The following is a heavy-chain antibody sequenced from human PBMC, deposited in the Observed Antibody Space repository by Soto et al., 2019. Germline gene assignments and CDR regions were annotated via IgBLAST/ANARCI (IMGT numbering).Heavy chain of an antibody. V-gene: IGHV3-30-3*01. Sequence: QVQLVESGGGVVQPGRSLRLSCAASGFTFSSYAMHWVRQAPGKGLEWVAVISYDGSIKYYADSVKGRFTISRDNSKNTLYLKMNGLRAEDTAVYYCARGTMQVWGQGTTVTVSS. CDR3: ARGTMQV. CDR1: GFTFSSYA. CDR2: ISYDGSIK. J-gene: IGHJ6*02.